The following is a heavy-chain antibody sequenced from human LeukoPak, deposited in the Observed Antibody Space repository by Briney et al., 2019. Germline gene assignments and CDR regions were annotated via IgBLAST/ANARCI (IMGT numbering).Heavy chain of an antibody. Sequence: GGSLRLSCAASGFTFSSYDMHWVRQAPGKGLEWVAFIRYDGSNKYYADSVKGRFTISRDNSKNTLYLQMNSLRAEDTAVYYCAKGSKAVLFTRDYYMDVWGKGTTVTISS. CDR1: GFTFSSYD. J-gene: IGHJ6*03. D-gene: IGHD6-19*01. CDR2: IRYDGSNK. V-gene: IGHV3-30*02. CDR3: AKGSKAVLFTRDYYMDV.